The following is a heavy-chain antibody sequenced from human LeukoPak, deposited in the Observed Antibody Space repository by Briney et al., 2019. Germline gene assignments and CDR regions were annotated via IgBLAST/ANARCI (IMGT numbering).Heavy chain of an antibody. D-gene: IGHD2-2*01. CDR1: GFTFSSHA. Sequence: GGSLRLSCAASGFTFSSHALSWVRQAPGKGLEWFSSLSGSGYNTYYADSVKGRFTISRDNSKNTVYLQMNSLRAEDTAVYYCAKDPYGTRYFDYWGQGTLVTVSS. CDR2: LSGSGYNT. CDR3: AKDPYGTRYFDY. J-gene: IGHJ4*02. V-gene: IGHV3-23*01.